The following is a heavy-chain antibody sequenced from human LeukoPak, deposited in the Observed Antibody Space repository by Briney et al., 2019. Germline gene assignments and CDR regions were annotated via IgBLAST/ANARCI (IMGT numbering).Heavy chain of an antibody. CDR3: ARDSIWGHVDY. J-gene: IGHJ4*02. CDR1: GFTFSSYS. Sequence: GGSLRLSCAASGFTFSSYSMNWVRQAPGKGLEWVSSISSSSSTIYYADSVKGRFTISRDNAKNSLYLQMNSLRAEDTAVYYCARDSIWGHVDYWGQGTLVTVSS. CDR2: ISSSSSTI. D-gene: IGHD7-27*01. V-gene: IGHV3-48*04.